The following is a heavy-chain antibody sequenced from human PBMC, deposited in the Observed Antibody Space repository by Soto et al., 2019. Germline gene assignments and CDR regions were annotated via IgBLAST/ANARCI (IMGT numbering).Heavy chain of an antibody. D-gene: IGHD1-26*01. J-gene: IGHJ3*02. CDR3: ARTYSGSYYGTRNAFDI. CDR1: GYTFTSYY. Sequence: GASVKVSCKASGYTFTSYYMHWVRQAPGQGLEWMGIINPSGGSTSYAQKFQGRVTMTRDTSTSTVYMELSSLRSEDTAVYYCARTYSGSYYGTRNAFDIWGQGTMVTVSS. V-gene: IGHV1-46*01. CDR2: INPSGGST.